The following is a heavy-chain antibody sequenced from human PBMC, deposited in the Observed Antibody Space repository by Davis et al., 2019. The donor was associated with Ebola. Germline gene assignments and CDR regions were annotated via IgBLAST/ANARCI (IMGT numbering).Heavy chain of an antibody. CDR2: ISYDGSNK. CDR3: AKDYDSSGYYLLYYYYGMDV. CDR1: GFTFSSYG. D-gene: IGHD3-22*01. V-gene: IGHV3-30*18. Sequence: GGSLRLSCAASGFTFSSYGMHWVRQAPGKGLEWVAVISYDGSNKYYADSVKGRFTISRDNSKNTLYLQMNSLRAEDTAVYYCAKDYDSSGYYLLYYYYGMDVWGQGTTVTVSS. J-gene: IGHJ6*02.